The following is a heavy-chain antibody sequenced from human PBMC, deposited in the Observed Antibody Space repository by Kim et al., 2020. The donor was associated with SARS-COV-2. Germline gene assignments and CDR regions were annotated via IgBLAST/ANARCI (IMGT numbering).Heavy chain of an antibody. J-gene: IGHJ4*02. CDR2: IYYSGST. CDR3: ASPSEPGLSSSWYYFDY. V-gene: IGHV4-31*03. Sequence: SETLSLTCTVSGGSISSGGYYWSWIRQHPGKGLEWIGYIYYSGSTYYNPSLKSRVTISVDTSKNQFSLKLSSVTAADTAVYYCASPSEPGLSSSWYYFDYWGQGTLVTVSS. CDR1: GGSISSGGYY. D-gene: IGHD6-13*01.